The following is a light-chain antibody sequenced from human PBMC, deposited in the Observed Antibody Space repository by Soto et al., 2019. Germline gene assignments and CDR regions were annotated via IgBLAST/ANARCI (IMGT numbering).Light chain of an antibody. J-gene: IGKJ4*01. CDR3: QHYGSLVLT. Sequence: EIVLTQSPGTLSLSPGERATLSCRASQSVSSTYLAWYQQKPGQAPRLLIYGASSRATGIPDRFSGSGSETDFTLPISRLEPEDFAVYYCQHYGSLVLTFGGGTKVEIK. V-gene: IGKV3-20*01. CDR2: GAS. CDR1: QSVSSTY.